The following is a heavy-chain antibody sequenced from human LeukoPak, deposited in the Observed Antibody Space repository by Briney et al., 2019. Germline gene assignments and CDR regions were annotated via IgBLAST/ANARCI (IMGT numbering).Heavy chain of an antibody. CDR3: ARHYWYYYDSSGYPADSYYFDY. CDR1: GGSISSGGYY. Sequence: PSETLSLTCTVSGGSISSGGYYWSWIRQPPGKGLEWIGYIYYSGSTNYNPSLKSRVTISVDTSKNQFSLKLSSVTAADTAVYYCARHYWYYYDSSGYPADSYYFDYWGQGTLVTVSS. V-gene: IGHV4-61*08. CDR2: IYYSGST. D-gene: IGHD3-22*01. J-gene: IGHJ4*02.